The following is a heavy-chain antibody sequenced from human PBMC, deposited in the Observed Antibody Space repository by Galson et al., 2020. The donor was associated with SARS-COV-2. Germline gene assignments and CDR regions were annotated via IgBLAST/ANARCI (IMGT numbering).Heavy chain of an antibody. CDR2: ISSSSSTI. D-gene: IGHD2-15*01. V-gene: IGHV3-48*01. CDR3: ARVAQPRELQGGEAQPLLGYCSGGSCGAFDY. CDR1: GFTFSSYS. J-gene: IGHJ4*02. Sequence: GESLKISCAASGFTFSSYSMNWVRQAPGKGLEWVSYISSSSSTIYYADSVKGRFTISRDNAKNSLYLQMNSLRAEDTAVYYCARVAQPRELQGGEAQPLLGYCSGGSCGAFDYWGQGTLVTVSS.